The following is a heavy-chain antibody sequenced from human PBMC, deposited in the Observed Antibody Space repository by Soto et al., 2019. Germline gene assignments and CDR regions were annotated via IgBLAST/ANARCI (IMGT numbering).Heavy chain of an antibody. V-gene: IGHV1-2*04. CDR3: ARAYSSSWYGWFDP. D-gene: IGHD6-13*01. Sequence: ASVKVSCKASVYTFTGYYMHWVRQAPGQGLEWMGWINPNSGGTNYAQKFQGWVTMTRDTSISTAYMELSRLRSDDTAVYYCARAYSSSWYGWFDPWGQGTLVTVSS. CDR2: INPNSGGT. J-gene: IGHJ5*02. CDR1: VYTFTGYY.